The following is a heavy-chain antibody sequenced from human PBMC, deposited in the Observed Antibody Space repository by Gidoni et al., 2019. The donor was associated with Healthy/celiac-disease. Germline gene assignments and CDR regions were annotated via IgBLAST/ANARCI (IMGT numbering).Heavy chain of an antibody. Sequence: QLQLQESGPGLVKPSETLSLTCTVSGGSISSSSYYWGWIRPPPGKGLEWIGSIYYSGSTYYNPSLKSRVTISVDTSKNQFSLKLSSVTAADTAVYYCARLGGAYYYDSSPLWGQGTLVTVSS. CDR3: ARLGGAYYYDSSPL. J-gene: IGHJ4*02. D-gene: IGHD3-22*01. V-gene: IGHV4-39*01. CDR2: IYYSGST. CDR1: GGSISSSSYY.